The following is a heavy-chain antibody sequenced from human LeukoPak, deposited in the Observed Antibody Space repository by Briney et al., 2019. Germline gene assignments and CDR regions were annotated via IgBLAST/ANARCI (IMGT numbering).Heavy chain of an antibody. CDR1: GFTFSSYA. CDR3: ARDLGHIWVRGYSVPFY. J-gene: IGHJ4*02. Sequence: QSGGSLRLSCAASGFTFSSYAMHWVRQAPGKGLEWVAVISYDGSNKYYADSVKGRFTISRDNSKNTLYLQMNSLRAEDTAVYYCARDLGHIWVRGYSVPFYWGQGTLVTVSS. D-gene: IGHD3-10*01. V-gene: IGHV3-30-3*01. CDR2: ISYDGSNK.